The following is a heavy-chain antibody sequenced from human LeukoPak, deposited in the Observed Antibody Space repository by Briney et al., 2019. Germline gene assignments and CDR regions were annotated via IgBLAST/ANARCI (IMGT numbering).Heavy chain of an antibody. Sequence: TGGSLRLSCAASGFTFDDYAMHWVRQAPGKGLEWVSGISWNSGSIGYADSVKGRFTISRDNAKNSLYLQMNSLRAEDTALYYCAKASSVDTAGDYYFDYWGQGTLVTVSS. D-gene: IGHD5-18*01. CDR2: ISWNSGSI. V-gene: IGHV3-9*01. J-gene: IGHJ4*02. CDR3: AKASSVDTAGDYYFDY. CDR1: GFTFDDYA.